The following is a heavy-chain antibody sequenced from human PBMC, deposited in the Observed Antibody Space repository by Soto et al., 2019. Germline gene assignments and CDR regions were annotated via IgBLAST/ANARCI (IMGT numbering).Heavy chain of an antibody. CDR2: ISGSGGST. CDR1: GFTFSSYA. CDR3: ATPITIFGVVIDYYYYMDV. J-gene: IGHJ6*03. Sequence: EVQLLESGGGLVQPGGSLRLSCAASGFTFSSYAMSWVRQAPGKGLEWVSAISGSGGSTYYADSVKGRFTISRDNSKNTLYLQMNSLRAEDTAVYYCATPITIFGVVIDYYYYMDVWGKGTTVTVSS. V-gene: IGHV3-23*01. D-gene: IGHD3-3*01.